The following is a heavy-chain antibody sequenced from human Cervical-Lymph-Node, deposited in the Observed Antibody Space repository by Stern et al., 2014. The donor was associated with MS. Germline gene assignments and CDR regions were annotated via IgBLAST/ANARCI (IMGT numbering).Heavy chain of an antibody. CDR1: GFTFDDYA. Sequence: EVQLVESGGGLVQPGRSLRLSCAASGFTFDDYAMHWVRQAPGKGLERVSAISWNSGSRVYADSVRGRFTISRDNAKNSLYLQMSSLRAEDTALYFCAKDLNRVLTAGGIGNWGLGTLVTVSS. J-gene: IGHJ1*01. CDR3: AKDLNRVLTAGGIGN. CDR2: ISWNSGSR. D-gene: IGHD5-18*01. V-gene: IGHV3-9*01.